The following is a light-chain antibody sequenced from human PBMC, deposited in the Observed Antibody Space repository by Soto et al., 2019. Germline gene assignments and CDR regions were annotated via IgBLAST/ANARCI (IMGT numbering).Light chain of an antibody. Sequence: QSALTQPASVSGSPGQSITISCAGTSADVGAYDYVSWYQHHPGKVPKLMIYDVSDRPSGVSTRFSGSKSANMASLTISGLQADDEADYYCVAYTTSSTLVFGGGTKVTVL. CDR1: SADVGAYDY. CDR3: VAYTTSSTLV. J-gene: IGLJ3*02. V-gene: IGLV2-14*03. CDR2: DVS.